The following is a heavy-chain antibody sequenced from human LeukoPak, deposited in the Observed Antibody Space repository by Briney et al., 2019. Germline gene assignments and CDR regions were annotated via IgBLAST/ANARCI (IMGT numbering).Heavy chain of an antibody. D-gene: IGHD3-22*01. Sequence: ASVKVSCKASGYTFTGYYMRWVRQAPGQGLEWVGWIKHNSGGTNYAQTLQGRVTMTRDTSISTAYMELSSLRSDDAAVYYCARGGIRGYDSSGYYRHWGQGTLVTVSS. J-gene: IGHJ4*02. V-gene: IGHV1-2*02. CDR1: GYTFTGYY. CDR2: IKHNSGGT. CDR3: ARGGIRGYDSSGYYRH.